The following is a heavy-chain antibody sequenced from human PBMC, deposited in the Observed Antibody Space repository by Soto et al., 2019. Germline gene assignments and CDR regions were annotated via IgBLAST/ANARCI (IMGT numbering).Heavy chain of an antibody. D-gene: IGHD2-15*01. V-gene: IGHV3-23*01. CDR3: AKRRGAGGHFDY. CDR2: VSIGGST. CDR1: GFTFSSYA. J-gene: IGHJ4*02. Sequence: DVQLLESGGGLVQPEGSLRLSCAASGFTFSSYAMGWVRQGPGKGLEWVAVVSIGGSTHYADSVRGLFTISSDNSKNALSLQMHRLTAEETAVYFCAKRRGAGGHFDYWGQGALVNVSS.